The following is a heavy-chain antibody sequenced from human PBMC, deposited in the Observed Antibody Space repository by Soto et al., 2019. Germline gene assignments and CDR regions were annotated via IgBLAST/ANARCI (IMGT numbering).Heavy chain of an antibody. J-gene: IGHJ4*02. D-gene: IGHD4-17*01. CDR2: ISSNGGST. V-gene: IGHV3-64*02. Sequence: GGSLRLSCAASGFTFSSYAMHWVRQAPGKGLEYVSAISSNGGSTYYADSVKGRFTISRDNAKNSLYLQMNSLRAEDTAVYYCARDEGTTGYFDYWGQGTLVTVSS. CDR3: ARDEGTTGYFDY. CDR1: GFTFSSYA.